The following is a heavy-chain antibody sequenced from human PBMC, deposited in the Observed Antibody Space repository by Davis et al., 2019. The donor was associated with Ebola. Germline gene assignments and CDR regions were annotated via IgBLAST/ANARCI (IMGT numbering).Heavy chain of an antibody. J-gene: IGHJ4*02. V-gene: IGHV1-18*04. CDR3: ARDSVVTPIDY. D-gene: IGHD4-23*01. CDR1: GYTFSGYY. Sequence: ASVKVSCKTSGYTFSGYYIHWVRQAPGQGLEWMGWISAYNGNTNYAQKLQGRVTMTTDTSTSTAYMELRSLRSDDTAVYYCARDSVVTPIDYWGQGTLVTVSS. CDR2: ISAYNGNT.